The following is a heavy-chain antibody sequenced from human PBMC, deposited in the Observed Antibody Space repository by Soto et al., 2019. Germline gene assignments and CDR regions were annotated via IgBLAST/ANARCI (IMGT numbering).Heavy chain of an antibody. Sequence: QVQLVQSGAEVKKPGSSVKVSCKASGGTFSSYAISWVRQAPGQGLEWMGGIIPIFGTANYAQKFQGRVTITADESTSTADMELSSLRSEDTAVYYCARGRALAARPNYYYYGMDVWGQGTTVTVSS. D-gene: IGHD6-6*01. CDR1: GGTFSSYA. CDR3: ARGRALAARPNYYYYGMDV. CDR2: IIPIFGTA. J-gene: IGHJ6*02. V-gene: IGHV1-69*01.